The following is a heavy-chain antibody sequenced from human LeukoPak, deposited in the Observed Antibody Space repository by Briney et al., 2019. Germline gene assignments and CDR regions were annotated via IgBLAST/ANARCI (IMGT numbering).Heavy chain of an antibody. V-gene: IGHV4-4*07. CDR1: GGSISSYY. J-gene: IGHJ6*03. CDR3: ARAGRIPRYYYYYMDV. D-gene: IGHD3-10*01. CDR2: IYTSGST. Sequence: SETLSLTCTVSGGSISSYYWSWIRQPAGKGLEWIGRIYTSGSTNYNPSLKSRVTMSVDTSKNQFSLKLSSVTAADTAVYYCARAGRIPRYYYYYMDVWGKGTTVTVSS.